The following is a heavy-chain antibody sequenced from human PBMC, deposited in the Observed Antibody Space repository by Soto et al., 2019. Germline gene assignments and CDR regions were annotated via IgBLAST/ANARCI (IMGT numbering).Heavy chain of an antibody. V-gene: IGHV4-59*01. Sequence: QVRLQESGPGLVKPSETLSLTCTVSGGSISSYYWSWIRQPPGKGLEWIGYMYNTGSTIYNPSLTIRLTISVDTSQTQFSLKMTSVTAADTAVYYCARDLCGSSGVDCSPLDVCGQGTTVTVSS. CDR2: MYNTGST. D-gene: IGHD2-21*02. CDR1: GGSISSYY. J-gene: IGHJ6*02. CDR3: ARDLCGSSGVDCSPLDV.